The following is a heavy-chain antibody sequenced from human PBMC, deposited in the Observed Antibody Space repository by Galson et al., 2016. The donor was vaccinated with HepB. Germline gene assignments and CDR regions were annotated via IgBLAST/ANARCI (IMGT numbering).Heavy chain of an antibody. CDR2: ITVNSLGT. Sequence: YLRLSCAASGHNFNTYAMIWARQAPGQGLECVASITVNSLGTAYAVSVKGRFTISRDNSKNTVYLQMNSLRAEDTAVYYCAKGTLGQCSGSICYPFDCWGQGTLVTVSS. CDR1: GHNFNTYA. V-gene: IGHV3-23*01. CDR3: AKGTLGQCSGSICYPFDC. J-gene: IGHJ4*02. D-gene: IGHD2-15*01.